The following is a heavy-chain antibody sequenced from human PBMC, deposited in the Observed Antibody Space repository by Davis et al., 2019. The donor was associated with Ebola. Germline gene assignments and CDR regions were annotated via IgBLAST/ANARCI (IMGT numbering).Heavy chain of an antibody. CDR1: GFTVSSNY. CDR3: ARVGSDDYSNYGASTYYYYYYMDV. V-gene: IGHV3-53*01. Sequence: GESLKISCAASGFTVSSNYMSWVRQAPGKGLEWVSVIYSGGSTYYADSVKGRFTISRDNSKNTLYLQMNSLRAEDTAVYYCARVGSDDYSNYGASTYYYYYYMDVWGKGTTVTVSS. D-gene: IGHD4-11*01. J-gene: IGHJ6*03. CDR2: IYSGGST.